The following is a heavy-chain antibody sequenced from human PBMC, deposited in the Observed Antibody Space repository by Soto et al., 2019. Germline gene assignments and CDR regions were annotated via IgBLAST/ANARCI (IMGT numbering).Heavy chain of an antibody. Sequence: KPSETLSLTCAVYGGSFSGYYWSWIRQPPGKGLEWIGEINHSGSTNYNPSLKSRVTISVDTSKNQFSLKLSSVTAADTAVYYCARGWRPYGSGSYCWFDPWGQGTLVTVSS. CDR3: ARGWRPYGSGSYCWFDP. D-gene: IGHD3-10*01. V-gene: IGHV4-34*01. J-gene: IGHJ5*02. CDR1: GGSFSGYY. CDR2: INHSGST.